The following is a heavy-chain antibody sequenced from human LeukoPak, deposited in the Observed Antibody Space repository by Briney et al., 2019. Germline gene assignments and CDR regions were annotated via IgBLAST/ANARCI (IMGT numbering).Heavy chain of an antibody. CDR2: TYYRSKWYT. CDR3: ARAASPYYYGSGSYYSRFDY. J-gene: IGHJ4*02. V-gene: IGHV6-1*01. Sequence: SPTLSLTCDISGDSVSSNSAAWNWIRQSPSRGLEWLGRTYYRSKWYTDYAVSVKSRISINPDTSQNQFSLQLNSVTPEDTAVYYCARAASPYYYGSGSYYSRFDYWGQGTLVTVSS. D-gene: IGHD3-10*01. CDR1: GDSVSSNSAA.